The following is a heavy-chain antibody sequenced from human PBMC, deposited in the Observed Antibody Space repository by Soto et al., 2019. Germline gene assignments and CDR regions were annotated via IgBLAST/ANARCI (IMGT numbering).Heavy chain of an antibody. CDR2: ISYDGSNK. D-gene: IGHD5-18*01. CDR1: GFTFSSYG. CDR3: AKYRYSYGYYFDY. V-gene: IGHV3-30*18. Sequence: QVQLVESGGGVVQPGRSLRLSCAASGFTFSSYGMHWVRQAPGKGLEWVAVISYDGSNKYYADSVKGRFTISRDNSKNTLYLQMNSLRAEDTAVYYCAKYRYSYGYYFDYWGQGTLVTVSS. J-gene: IGHJ4*02.